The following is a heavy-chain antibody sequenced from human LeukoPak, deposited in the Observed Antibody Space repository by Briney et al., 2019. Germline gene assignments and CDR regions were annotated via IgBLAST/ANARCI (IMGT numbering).Heavy chain of an antibody. CDR1: GGTFSSYA. V-gene: IGHV1-69*01. CDR3: ARDLNSGYENYFDY. D-gene: IGHD5-12*01. Sequence: SVKVSCKAPGGTFSSYAISWVRQAPGLGLEWMGGIIPIFGTANYAQKFQGRVTITADESTSTAYMELSSLRSEDTAVYYCARDLNSGYENYFDYWGQGTLVTVSS. J-gene: IGHJ4*02. CDR2: IIPIFGTA.